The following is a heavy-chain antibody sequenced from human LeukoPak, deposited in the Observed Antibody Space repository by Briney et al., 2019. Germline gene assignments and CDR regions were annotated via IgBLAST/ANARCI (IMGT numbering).Heavy chain of an antibody. Sequence: SVKVSCKASGGTFSSYAISWVRQAPGQGLGWMGGIIPIFGTANYAQKFQGRVTITADESTSTAYMELSSLRSEDTAVYYCAKPYYGSGAFDYWGQGTLVTVSS. CDR2: IIPIFGTA. J-gene: IGHJ4*02. D-gene: IGHD3-10*01. CDR1: GGTFSSYA. CDR3: AKPYYGSGAFDY. V-gene: IGHV1-69*01.